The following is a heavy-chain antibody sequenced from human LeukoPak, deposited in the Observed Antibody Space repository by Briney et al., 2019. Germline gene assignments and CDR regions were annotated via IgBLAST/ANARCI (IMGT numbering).Heavy chain of an antibody. D-gene: IGHD6-13*01. CDR1: GFTVSSNY. J-gene: IGHJ4*02. CDR2: IYSGGST. V-gene: IGHV3-53*01. CDR3: ARGYSSSWPLFDY. Sequence: GGSLRLSCAASGFTVSSNYMSWVRQAPGKGLEWVSVIYSGGSTYYADSVKGRFTISRDNSKSTLYLQMNSLRAEDTAVYYCARGYSSSWPLFDYWGQGTLVTVSS.